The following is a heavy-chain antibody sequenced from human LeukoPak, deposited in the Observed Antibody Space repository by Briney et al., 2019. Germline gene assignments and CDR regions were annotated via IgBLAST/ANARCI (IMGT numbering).Heavy chain of an antibody. CDR2: ISGSGGST. J-gene: IGHJ4*02. V-gene: IGHV3-23*01. CDR1: GFTFSSYE. Sequence: PGGSLRLSCAASGFTFSSYEMNWVRQAPGKGLEWVSAISGSGGSTYYADSVKGRFTISRDNSKNTLYLQMNGLRAEDTAVYYCAKDLDVVVDYRGQGTLVTVSS. D-gene: IGHD2-2*01. CDR3: AKDLDVVVDY.